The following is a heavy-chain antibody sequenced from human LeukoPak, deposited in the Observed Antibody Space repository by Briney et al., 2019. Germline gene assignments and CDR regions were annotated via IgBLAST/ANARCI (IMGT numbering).Heavy chain of an antibody. CDR2: ISGSSGTT. CDR3: AKHYFGSGTSHFDC. V-gene: IGHV3-23*01. CDR1: GFTFSSYA. J-gene: IGHJ4*02. Sequence: GGSLRLSCAASGFTFSSYAMSWVRQAPGKGLEWVSAISGSSGTTYYADSVKGRFTISRDNSKNTLYLQMNRLRAEDTAVYYCAKHYFGSGTSHFDCWGQGPLVSVSS. D-gene: IGHD3-10*01.